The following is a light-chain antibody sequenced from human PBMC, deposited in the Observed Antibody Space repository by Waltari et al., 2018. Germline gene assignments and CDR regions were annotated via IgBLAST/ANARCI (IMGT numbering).Light chain of an antibody. CDR2: DVS. V-gene: IGLV2-14*03. CDR1: SRDIGGYNY. J-gene: IGLJ1*01. CDR3: NSYTSSHSLV. Sequence: QSALTQPASVSGSPGQSITISCTEPSRDIGGYNYVSWYQQHPGKAPKVVIFDVSYRPSGVSNRFSGSKSGNTASLTISGLQAEDEADYYCNSYTSSHSLVFGTGTRVTVL.